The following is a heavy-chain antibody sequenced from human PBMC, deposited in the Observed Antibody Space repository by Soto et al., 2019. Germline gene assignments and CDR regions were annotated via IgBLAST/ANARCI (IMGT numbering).Heavy chain of an antibody. CDR1: GGTFSSYA. CDR2: IIPIFGTA. D-gene: IGHD3-22*01. CDR3: ARDSSGYYYHLYYFDY. Sequence: QVQLVQSGAEVKKPGSSVKVSCTASGGTFSSYAISWVRQAPGQGLEWMGGIIPIFGTANYAQKSQGRVTITADESTSTAYMELSSLRSEDTAVYYCARDSSGYYYHLYYFDYWGQGTLVTVSS. V-gene: IGHV1-69*01. J-gene: IGHJ4*02.